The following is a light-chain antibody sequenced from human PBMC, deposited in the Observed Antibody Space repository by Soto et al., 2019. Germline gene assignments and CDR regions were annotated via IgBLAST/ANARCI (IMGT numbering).Light chain of an antibody. CDR2: AAF. CDR1: QSISTF. Sequence: DIQMTQSPSSLSASVGDRVTITCRASQSISTFLNWYQQKPGKAPKLLISAAFSLQSGVPSRFSGTVSGTDFTLTISSLQPEDFATYYCQQSYSNLYSFGQGTKLE. J-gene: IGKJ2*03. CDR3: QQSYSNLYS. V-gene: IGKV1-39*01.